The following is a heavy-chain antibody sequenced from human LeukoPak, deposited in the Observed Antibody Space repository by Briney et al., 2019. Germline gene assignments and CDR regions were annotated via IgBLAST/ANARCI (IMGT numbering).Heavy chain of an antibody. Sequence: GGSLRLSCAASGFTFSNFWMHWVRQVPGKGLVWVSGINHDGTGTYYADSVKGRFTISRDNAKNTVYLQMSSLRAEDTAMYYCARDRLTTVTTFHFDYWGQGTLVTVSS. J-gene: IGHJ4*02. CDR2: INHDGTGT. CDR1: GFTFSNFW. CDR3: ARDRLTTVTTFHFDY. V-gene: IGHV3-74*01. D-gene: IGHD4-17*01.